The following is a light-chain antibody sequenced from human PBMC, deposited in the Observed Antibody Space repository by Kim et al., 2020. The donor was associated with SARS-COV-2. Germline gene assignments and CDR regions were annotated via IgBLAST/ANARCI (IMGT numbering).Light chain of an antibody. CDR2: KAS. CDR3: QQYNSYWT. CDR1: QSISNW. Sequence: DIQMTQSPSTLSASVGDRVTITCRASQSISNWLAWYQQKPGKAPKVLIYKASSLESGVPSRFSGSGSGTEFTLTISSLQPDDVATYYCQQYNSYWTFGQGTKLEIK. J-gene: IGKJ1*01. V-gene: IGKV1-5*03.